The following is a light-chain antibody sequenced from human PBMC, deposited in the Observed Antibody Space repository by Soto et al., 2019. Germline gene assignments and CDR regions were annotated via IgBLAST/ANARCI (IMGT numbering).Light chain of an antibody. CDR3: RKYGRSIGLD. CDR2: DAS. J-gene: IGKJ4*01. V-gene: IGKV3-11*01. CDR1: QSVSSY. Sequence: EIVLTQSPATLSLSPGERATLSCRASQSVSSYLAWYQQKPGQAPRLLIFDASNRATGIPARFSGSGSGTDFNLTITSLEHEDFAVYYCRKYGRSIGLDFGGGTKVDIK.